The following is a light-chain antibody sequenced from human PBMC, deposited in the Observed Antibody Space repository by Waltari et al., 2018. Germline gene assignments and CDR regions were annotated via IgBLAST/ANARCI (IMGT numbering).Light chain of an antibody. CDR1: QSVSSY. CDR2: DAS. CDR3: QQRSNWPPKYT. V-gene: IGKV3-11*01. J-gene: IGKJ2*01. Sequence: EIVLTQSPATLFFSPGERATLPCRASQSVSSYLAWYQQKPGQAPRLLIYDASNRATGIPARFSGSGSGTDFTLTISSLEPEDFAVYYCQQRSNWPPKYTFGQGTKLEIK.